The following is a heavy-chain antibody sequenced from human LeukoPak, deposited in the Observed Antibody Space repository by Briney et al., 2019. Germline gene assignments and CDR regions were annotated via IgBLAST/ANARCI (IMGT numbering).Heavy chain of an antibody. Sequence: GGSLRLSCAASGFTFSSYSMNWVRQAPGKGLEWVSGISWNSDTIDYADSVKGRFTISRDNAKNFLYLQMNSVRPEDMAFYYCAKSPAGTAVTTDYFHYWGQGTLVTVSS. CDR1: GFTFSSYS. J-gene: IGHJ4*02. V-gene: IGHV3-9*03. CDR2: ISWNSDTI. CDR3: AKSPAGTAVTTDYFHY. D-gene: IGHD4-17*01.